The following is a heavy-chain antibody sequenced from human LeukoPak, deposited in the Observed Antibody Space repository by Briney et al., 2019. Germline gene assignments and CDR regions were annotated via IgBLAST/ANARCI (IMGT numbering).Heavy chain of an antibody. D-gene: IGHD5-12*01. V-gene: IGHV3-7*01. CDR3: ARGLGGYDQFFDY. CDR1: GFTFSSYW. Sequence: GGSLRLSCAASGFTFSSYWMSWVRQAPGKGLEWVANIKQDGSEKYYVDSVKGRFTISRDNAKNSLYLQMNSLRAEDTAVYYCARGLGGYDQFFDYWGQGTLVTVSS. CDR2: IKQDGSEK. J-gene: IGHJ4*02.